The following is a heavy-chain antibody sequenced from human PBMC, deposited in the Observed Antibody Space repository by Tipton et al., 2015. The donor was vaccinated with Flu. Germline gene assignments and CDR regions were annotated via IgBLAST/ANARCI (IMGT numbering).Heavy chain of an antibody. CDR2: IGAGGIST. D-gene: IGHD2-21*01. CDR3: AKGHGDSFPTSRIFDW. V-gene: IGHV3-23*01. CDR1: GVNFNTYA. J-gene: IGHJ4*02. Sequence: SGVNFNTYAFNWVRQGPGRGREWVASIGAGGISTYYADLVEGRCTISRDRSTNTVYLQMTSLRADDTAVYYCAKGHGDSFPTSRIFDWWGQGTLVTVSS.